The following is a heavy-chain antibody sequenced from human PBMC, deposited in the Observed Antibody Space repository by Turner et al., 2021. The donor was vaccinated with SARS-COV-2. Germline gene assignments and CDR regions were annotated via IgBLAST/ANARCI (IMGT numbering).Heavy chain of an antibody. V-gene: IGHV3-33*01. Sequence: QVQLVESGGGVVQPGRSLSLCCAASGFTFSSYGMHWVRQAPGKGLEWVAVIWYDGSNKYNADSVKGRFTISRDNSKNTLYLQMNSLRAEDTAVYYCATGSGSYYFSPTYYFDYWGQGTLVTVSS. J-gene: IGHJ4*02. CDR2: IWYDGSNK. D-gene: IGHD1-26*01. CDR3: ATGSGSYYFSPTYYFDY. CDR1: GFTFSSYG.